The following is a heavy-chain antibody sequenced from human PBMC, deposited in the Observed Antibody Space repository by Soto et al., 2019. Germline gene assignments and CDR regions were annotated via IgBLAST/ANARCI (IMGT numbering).Heavy chain of an antibody. D-gene: IGHD3-22*01. CDR3: ARVAYYYDSSGYFY. Sequence: EVPLVESGGGLVQPGGSLRLSCAASGFTFSSYSMHWVRQAPGKGLEWVSYISPSSSGIYYADSVKGRFTISRDNAKNSLYLQMNSLRAEDTAVYYCARVAYYYDSSGYFYWGQGTLVTVSS. CDR1: GFTFSSYS. CDR2: ISPSSSGI. J-gene: IGHJ4*02. V-gene: IGHV3-48*01.